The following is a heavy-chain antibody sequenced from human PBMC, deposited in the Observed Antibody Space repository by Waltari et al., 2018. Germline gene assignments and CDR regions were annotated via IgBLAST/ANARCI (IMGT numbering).Heavy chain of an antibody. Sequence: EVQLVQSGAEVKKPGATVKISCKASGYTFTDYYMHWLQQAPGKGLEWMGRVDPEDGETIYAEKFQGRVTITADTSTDTAYMELSSLRSEDTAVYYCATDFVSSGYQHYYFDYWGQGTLVTVSS. CDR3: ATDFVSSGYQHYYFDY. CDR2: VDPEDGET. J-gene: IGHJ4*02. V-gene: IGHV1-69-2*01. CDR1: GYTFTDYY. D-gene: IGHD6-19*01.